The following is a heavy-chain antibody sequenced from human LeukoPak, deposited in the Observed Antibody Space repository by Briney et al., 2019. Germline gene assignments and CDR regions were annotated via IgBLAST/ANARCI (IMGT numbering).Heavy chain of an antibody. J-gene: IGHJ5*02. V-gene: IGHV4-61*01. Sequence: SQTLSLTCTVSGGSFSSGSYYWSWIRQPPGKGLEWIGYIYYSGSTNYNPSLKSRVTISVDTSKNQFSLKLSSVTAADTAVYYCARAGYSSGWYMTYNWLTPGAREPWSPSPQ. CDR3: ARAGYSSGWYMTYNWLTP. CDR2: IYYSGST. D-gene: IGHD6-19*01. CDR1: GGSFSSGSYY.